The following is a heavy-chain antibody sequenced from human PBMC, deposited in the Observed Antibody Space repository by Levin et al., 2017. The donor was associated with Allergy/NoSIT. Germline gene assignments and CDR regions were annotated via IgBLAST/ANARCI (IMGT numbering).Heavy chain of an antibody. D-gene: IGHD1-14*01. CDR3: ARDLSNRCHFDY. V-gene: IGHV1-18*01. J-gene: IGHJ4*02. CDR1: GYTFTNYG. CDR2: ISGHNGNT. Sequence: ASVKVSCKASGYTFTNYGNGINWVRQAPGQGLEWMGWISGHNGNTNNAQKFQGRITMTTDTATSTAYMEVGSLRLDDTAVYYCARDLSNRCHFDYWGQGTLVAVSS.